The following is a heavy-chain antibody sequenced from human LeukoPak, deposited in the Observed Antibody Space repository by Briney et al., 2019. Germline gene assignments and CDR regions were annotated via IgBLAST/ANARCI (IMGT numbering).Heavy chain of an antibody. Sequence: PGGSLRFSCAASGFTFNKAWMSWVRLAPGKGLEWVGRIKNKGDGGTTDYAAPVKGRFTVSRDDSKSTLYLQMNSLKTEDTAVYYCTTSGTPFEYWGQGTLVTVSS. CDR3: TTSGTPFEY. V-gene: IGHV3-15*01. CDR1: GFTFNKAW. J-gene: IGHJ4*02. D-gene: IGHD3-10*01. CDR2: IKNKGDGGTT.